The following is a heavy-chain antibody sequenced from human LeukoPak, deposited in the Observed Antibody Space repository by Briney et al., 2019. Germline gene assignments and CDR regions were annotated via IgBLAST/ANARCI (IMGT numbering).Heavy chain of an antibody. V-gene: IGHV1-69*13. D-gene: IGHD3-3*01. CDR3: GRKGPYDFWSGYYGY. CDR1: GCTFSSYA. J-gene: IGHJ4*02. Sequence: ASLKVCCKASGCTFSSYAISWVRQAPGQGLEWMGGIIPIFGTANYAQTFQGRVTITADESTSTAYMELSSLRSEDTAVYYCGRKGPYDFWSGYYGYWGQGTLVPVSS. CDR2: IIPIFGTA.